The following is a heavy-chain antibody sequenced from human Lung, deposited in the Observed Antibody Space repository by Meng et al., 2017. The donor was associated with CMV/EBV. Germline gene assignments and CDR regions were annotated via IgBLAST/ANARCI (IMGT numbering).Heavy chain of an antibody. CDR1: GYSFTSYC. V-gene: IGHV5-51*01. CDR3: ARELSSSCYYYGMDV. Sequence: KVSCKGSGYSFTSYCIGWVRQIPGKGLEWMGMIYPGDSDTRYSPSFQGQVTISADKSISTAYLQWSSLKASDTDMYYCARELSSSCYYYGMDVWGQGTTVTGSS. D-gene: IGHD6-6*01. CDR2: IYPGDSDT. J-gene: IGHJ6*02.